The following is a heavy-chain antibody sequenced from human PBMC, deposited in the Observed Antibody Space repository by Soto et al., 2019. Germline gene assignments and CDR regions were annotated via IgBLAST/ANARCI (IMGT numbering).Heavy chain of an antibody. D-gene: IGHD3-16*01. CDR2: IYTDGGT. CDR1: GFTVSSNS. J-gene: IGHJ4*02. V-gene: IGHV3-53*01. CDR3: ARDNSMLGAPFHY. Sequence: GGSLILSCAASGFTVSSNSMSWVRQAPGKGLEWVSLIYTDGGTYYGDSVKGRFTISRDTSKNTLSLQMTSLRADDTAVYYCARDNSMLGAPFHYWGQGTLVNAPQ.